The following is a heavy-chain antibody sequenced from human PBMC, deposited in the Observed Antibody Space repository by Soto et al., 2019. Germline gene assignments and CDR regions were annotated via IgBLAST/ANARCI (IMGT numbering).Heavy chain of an antibody. V-gene: IGHV4-59*01. CDR2: MYYNGNI. CDR1: GGSISNYY. Sequence: SETLSLTCNVSGGSISNYYWTWVRQSPEKGLEWIGYMYYNGNINYNPSLKSRVTISIDTSKNQFSQTLKSVTAADTAVYYCASGGNWFDPWGQGALVTVSS. J-gene: IGHJ5*02. D-gene: IGHD3-16*01. CDR3: ASGGNWFDP.